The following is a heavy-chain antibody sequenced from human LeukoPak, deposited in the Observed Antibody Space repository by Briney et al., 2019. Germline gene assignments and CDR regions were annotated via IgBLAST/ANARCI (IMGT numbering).Heavy chain of an antibody. J-gene: IGHJ4*02. V-gene: IGHV3-23*01. Sequence: GGSLRLSCAASGFTFSSYAMSWVRQAPGKGLEWVSAISGSGGSTYYADSVKGRFTISRDNSKNTLYLQMNSLRAEDTAVYYCAKVPPRYDYVWGSYRYIQPGFDYWGQGTLVTVSS. CDR1: GFTFSSYA. D-gene: IGHD3-16*02. CDR3: AKVPPRYDYVWGSYRYIQPGFDY. CDR2: ISGSGGST.